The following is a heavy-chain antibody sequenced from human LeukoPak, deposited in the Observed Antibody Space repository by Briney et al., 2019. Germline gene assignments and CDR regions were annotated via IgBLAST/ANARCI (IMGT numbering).Heavy chain of an antibody. Sequence: ASVKYSCKASGYTFTGYYMHWVREAPGQGLEWMGWINPNSGGTNYAQKFQGRVTMTRDTSISTAYMELSRLRSDDTAVYYCARGLGLGGDYVWGSYRFFDYWGQGTLVTVSS. D-gene: IGHD3-16*02. J-gene: IGHJ4*02. CDR2: INPNSGGT. CDR3: ARGLGLGGDYVWGSYRFFDY. CDR1: GYTFTGYY. V-gene: IGHV1-2*02.